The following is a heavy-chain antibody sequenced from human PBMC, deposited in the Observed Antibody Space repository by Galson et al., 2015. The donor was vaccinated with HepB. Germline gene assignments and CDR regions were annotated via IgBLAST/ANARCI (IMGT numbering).Heavy chain of an antibody. Sequence: SVKVSCKASGYTFTSYDINWVRQATGQGLEWMGWISAYNGNTNYAQKLQGRVTMTTDTSTSTAYMELRSLRSDDTAVYYCARDSLRCSSTSCYLPGYYYMDVWGKGTTVTVSS. J-gene: IGHJ6*03. CDR1: GYTFTSYD. V-gene: IGHV1-18*01. CDR2: ISAYNGNT. CDR3: ARDSLRCSSTSCYLPGYYYMDV. D-gene: IGHD2-2*01.